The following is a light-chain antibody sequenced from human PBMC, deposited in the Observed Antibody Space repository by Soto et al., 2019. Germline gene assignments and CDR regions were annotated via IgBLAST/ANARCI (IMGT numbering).Light chain of an antibody. Sequence: DIQMTQSPSTLSAAVGERVTMTCRASQSISSWLAWYQQKPGKAPKLLIYKASSLESGVPSRFSGSGSGTEFTLTISSLQPDDFATYYCQQYNSYSWTFGQGTKVDIK. CDR3: QQYNSYSWT. V-gene: IGKV1-5*03. CDR1: QSISSW. J-gene: IGKJ1*01. CDR2: KAS.